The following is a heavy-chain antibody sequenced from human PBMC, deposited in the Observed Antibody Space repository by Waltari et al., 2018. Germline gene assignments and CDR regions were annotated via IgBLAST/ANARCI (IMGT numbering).Heavy chain of an antibody. CDR2: IIPIFGTA. Sequence: QVQLVQSGAEVTKPGSSVKVSCKASGGTFSSYAISWVRQAPGQGLEWMGGIIPIFGTANYAQKFQGRVTITADESTSTAYMELSSLRSEDTAVYYCARDGSGSGSTRGNDAFDIWGQGTMVTVSS. D-gene: IGHD1-26*01. CDR3: ARDGSGSGSTRGNDAFDI. J-gene: IGHJ3*02. V-gene: IGHV1-69*13. CDR1: GGTFSSYA.